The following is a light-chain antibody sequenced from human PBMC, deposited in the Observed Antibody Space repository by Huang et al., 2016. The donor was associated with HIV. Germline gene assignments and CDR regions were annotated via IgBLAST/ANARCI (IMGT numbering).Light chain of an antibody. J-gene: IGKJ3*01. Sequence: EIIMTQFPATLALSPGERATLSCRASQSVATQSAWYQQKPGQAPRLLLFGASNRATGVPDRFSGSGSGTEFTLTISNLQSEDFAVYYCQQYNTSPTTFGPGTRVDVK. CDR1: QSVATQ. V-gene: IGKV3-15*01. CDR3: QQYNTSPTT. CDR2: GAS.